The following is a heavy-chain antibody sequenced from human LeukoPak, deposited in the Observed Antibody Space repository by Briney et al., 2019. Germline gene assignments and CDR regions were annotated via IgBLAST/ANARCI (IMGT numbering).Heavy chain of an antibody. V-gene: IGHV3-23*01. CDR3: AKNVIVVVPAAKDY. J-gene: IGHJ4*02. D-gene: IGHD2-2*01. CDR2: ISGSGGST. Sequence: QSGGSLRLSCAASGFTFSSYGMSWVRQAPGKGLEWVSAISGSGGSTYYADSVKGRFTISRDNSKNTLYLQMNSLRAEDTAVYYCAKNVIVVVPAAKDYWGQGTLVTVSS. CDR1: GFTFSSYG.